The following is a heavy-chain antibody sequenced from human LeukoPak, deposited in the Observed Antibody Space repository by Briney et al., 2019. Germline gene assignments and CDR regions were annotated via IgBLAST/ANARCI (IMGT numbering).Heavy chain of an antibody. J-gene: IGHJ6*02. CDR1: GGSISSPGYY. CDR3: ARAGRYYFYGMDV. D-gene: IGHD1-14*01. CDR2: IYYSGST. V-gene: IGHV4-31*03. Sequence: SETLSLTCTVSGGSISSPGYYWTWIRQHPGKGLEWIGYIYYSGSTYYNPSLESRITISLDTSKNQFSLKLNSVTAADTAVYFCARAGRYYFYGMDVWGQGTIVTVSS.